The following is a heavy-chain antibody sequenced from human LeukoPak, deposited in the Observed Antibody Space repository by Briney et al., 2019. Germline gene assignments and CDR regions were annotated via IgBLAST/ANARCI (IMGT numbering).Heavy chain of an antibody. Sequence: PGGSLRLSRAASGFTFSSYWMTWVRQAPGKGLEWVANIKQDGSDKYYVDTVKGRFTISRDNAKNSLYLQMNSLRAEDTAVYYCAGHRWVSTVHNPIDHWGPGTLVTVSS. J-gene: IGHJ4*02. V-gene: IGHV3-7*05. CDR1: GFTFSSYW. CDR2: IKQDGSDK. CDR3: AGHRWVSTVHNPIDH. D-gene: IGHD3-22*01.